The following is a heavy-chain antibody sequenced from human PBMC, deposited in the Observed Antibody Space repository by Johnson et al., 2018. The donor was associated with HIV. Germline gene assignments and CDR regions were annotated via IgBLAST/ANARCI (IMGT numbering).Heavy chain of an antibody. J-gene: IGHJ3*02. CDR1: GFTFSNAW. CDR3: STLYYNFWSGYYRGAFDI. V-gene: IGHV3-15*01. Sequence: EVQLVESGGGLVKPGGSLRLSCAASGFTFSNAWMTWVRQAPGEGLEWVGRIKTKPDGGTTDYAAPLKGRFTISRDDSKSTLYLQMNSLKTEDTAVYYCSTLYYNFWSGYYRGAFDIWGQGTMVTVSS. CDR2: IKTKPDGGTT. D-gene: IGHD3-3*01.